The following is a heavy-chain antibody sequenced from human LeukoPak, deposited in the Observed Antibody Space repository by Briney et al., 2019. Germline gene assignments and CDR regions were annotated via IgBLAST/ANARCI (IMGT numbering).Heavy chain of an antibody. CDR1: GFTFSRFW. CDR3: ARHKWEQRLVDFDS. D-gene: IGHD6-13*01. V-gene: IGHV3-7*01. J-gene: IGHJ4*02. CDR2: IKEDGSEK. Sequence: TGGSLRLSCAASGFTFSRFWMSWVRQAPGKGLEWVANIKEDGSEKKFVDSVKGRFTISRDNARNLLYLQMNSLRAEDTAVYYCARHKWEQRLVDFDSWGQGTLVTVSS.